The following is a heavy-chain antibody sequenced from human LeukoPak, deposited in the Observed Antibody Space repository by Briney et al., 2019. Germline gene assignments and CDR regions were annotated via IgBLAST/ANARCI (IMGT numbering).Heavy chain of an antibody. CDR1: GFTFDDFA. D-gene: IGHD6-19*01. CDR2: ISWNSGSI. CDR3: PRGRGWTLKIDY. V-gene: IGHV3-9*01. Sequence: PGASLRLSCAASGFTFDDFAMHWVRQAPEKGLEWVSGISWNSGSIDYADSVKGRFTISRDNAKNSLYLQMNSLRAEDTAVYYCPRGRGWTLKIDYWGQGTLVTVSS. J-gene: IGHJ4*02.